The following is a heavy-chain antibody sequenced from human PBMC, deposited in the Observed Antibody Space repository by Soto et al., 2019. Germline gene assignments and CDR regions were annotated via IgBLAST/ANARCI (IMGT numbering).Heavy chain of an antibody. V-gene: IGHV3-11*01. CDR3: ARDLRAVGMASRFDP. CDR2: IGNRGTDI. D-gene: IGHD6-13*01. Sequence: QVQLVESGGGLVKPGGSLRLSCAASGFTFGDYYMTWIRQAPGKGLEWVSFIGNRGTDIYYADSVKGRFTIFRDNAKNSLYLQMNSLRAEDTAMYCCARDLRAVGMASRFDPWGQGTLVTVSS. J-gene: IGHJ5*02. CDR1: GFTFGDYY.